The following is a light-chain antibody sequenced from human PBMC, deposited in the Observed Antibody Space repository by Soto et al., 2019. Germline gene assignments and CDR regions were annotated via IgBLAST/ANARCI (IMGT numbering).Light chain of an antibody. V-gene: IGLV1-44*01. CDR3: AAWDDSLNGVV. Sequence: QSELTQPPSASGTPGQRVTISCSGSSSNIGSKTVNWYQQLPGTAPKLLIYSNNQRPSGVPERFSGSKSGTSASLAISGLQSEDEADYYCAAWDDSLNGVVFGGGTKLTVL. CDR2: SNN. J-gene: IGLJ2*01. CDR1: SSNIGSKT.